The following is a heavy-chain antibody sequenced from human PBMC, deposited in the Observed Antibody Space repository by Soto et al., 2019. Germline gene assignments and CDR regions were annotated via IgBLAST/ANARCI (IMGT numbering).Heavy chain of an antibody. V-gene: IGHV3-30-3*01. Sequence: GSLRLSCAASGFTFSSYAMHWVRQAPCKGLEWVAVISYDGSNKYYADSVKGRFTISRDNSKNTLYLQMNSLRAEDTAVYYCARRVGSVVVTAAPYYYYGMDVWGQGTTVTVSS. D-gene: IGHD2-21*02. CDR1: GFTFSSYA. J-gene: IGHJ6*02. CDR3: ARRVGSVVVTAAPYYYYGMDV. CDR2: ISYDGSNK.